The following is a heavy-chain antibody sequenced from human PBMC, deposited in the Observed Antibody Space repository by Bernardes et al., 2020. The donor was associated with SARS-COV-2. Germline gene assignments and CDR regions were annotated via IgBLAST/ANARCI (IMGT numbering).Heavy chain of an antibody. J-gene: IGHJ6*02. CDR1: GVSMPRSSYY. V-gene: IGHV4-39*01. Sequence: TLSLTCTVSGVSMPRSSYYWGWIRQPPGKGLEWIGTIYYSGSIYYSPSLKSRITLSVDPSRNQFSLRLKSVTAADTAMYYCARSAGMDVWGQGTMVTVSS. CDR3: ARSAGMDV. CDR2: IYYSGSI.